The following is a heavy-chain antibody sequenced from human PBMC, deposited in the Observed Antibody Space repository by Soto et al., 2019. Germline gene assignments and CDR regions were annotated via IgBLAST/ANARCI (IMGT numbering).Heavy chain of an antibody. CDR1: GYTFTSYG. CDR3: ARVDYDILTGSQRRGAFDI. V-gene: IGHV1-18*01. D-gene: IGHD3-9*01. Sequence: ASVKVSCKASGYTFTSYGISWVRQAPGQGLEWMGWISVYNGNTNYAQKLQGRVTMTTDTSTSTAYMELRSLRSDDTAVYYCARVDYDILTGSQRRGAFDIWGQGTMVTVSS. J-gene: IGHJ3*02. CDR2: ISVYNGNT.